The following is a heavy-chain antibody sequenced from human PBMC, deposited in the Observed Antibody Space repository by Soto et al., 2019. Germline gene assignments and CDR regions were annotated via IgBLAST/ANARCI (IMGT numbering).Heavy chain of an antibody. CDR2: INAGNGNT. Sequence: QVQLVQSGAEEKKPGASVKVSCKASGYTFTGYAMHWVRQAPGQRLEWMGWINAGNGNTKYSQKFQGRVTITRDTSASTAYMELGSLRSEDTAVYYCARAVAVAADFDDWGQGTLVTVSS. CDR1: GYTFTGYA. J-gene: IGHJ4*02. D-gene: IGHD6-19*01. CDR3: ARAVAVAADFDD. V-gene: IGHV1-3*05.